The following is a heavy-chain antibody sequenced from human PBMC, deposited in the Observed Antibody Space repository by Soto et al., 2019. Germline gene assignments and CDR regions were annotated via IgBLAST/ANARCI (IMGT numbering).Heavy chain of an antibody. Sequence: DSVKVYFKASGYPFTGFYMHLVRQAPGQGLEWMGWINPNSGGTNYAQKFQGWVTMTRDTSISTAYMELSRLRSDDTAVYYCARGSITIFGVVPQTYYGMDVWGQGTTVTVSS. V-gene: IGHV1-2*04. D-gene: IGHD3-3*01. CDR3: ARGSITIFGVVPQTYYGMDV. CDR2: INPNSGGT. J-gene: IGHJ6*02. CDR1: GYPFTGFY.